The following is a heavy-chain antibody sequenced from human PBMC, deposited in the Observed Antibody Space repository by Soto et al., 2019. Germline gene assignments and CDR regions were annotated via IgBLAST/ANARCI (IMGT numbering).Heavy chain of an antibody. J-gene: IGHJ5*02. CDR1: GYSFTSYW. Sequence: LKISCKGSGYSFTSYWIGWVRQMPGKGLEWMGIIYPGDSDTRYSPSFQGQVTISADKSISTAYLQWSSLKASDTAMYYCARLSRAEYQLRPTKRHETNWFDPWGQGTLVIVS. V-gene: IGHV5-51*01. CDR3: ARLSRAEYQLRPTKRHETNWFDP. CDR2: IYPGDSDT. D-gene: IGHD2-2*01.